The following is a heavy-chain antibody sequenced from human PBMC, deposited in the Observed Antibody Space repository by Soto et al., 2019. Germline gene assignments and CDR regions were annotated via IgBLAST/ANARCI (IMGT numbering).Heavy chain of an antibody. D-gene: IGHD6-6*01. CDR1: GGSISSGDYY. CDR3: VRRIAVTPRYYFDY. CDR2: IYYTGSS. J-gene: IGHJ4*02. Sequence: QVQLQESGPGLVKPSQTLSLTCTVSGGSISSGDYYWSWVRQPPGEDLEYIGYIYYTGSSYSNPSLKSRVTISVDTSKNQFSLKLSSVTAADTAVYYCVRRIAVTPRYYFDYWGQGTLLTVSS. V-gene: IGHV4-30-4*01.